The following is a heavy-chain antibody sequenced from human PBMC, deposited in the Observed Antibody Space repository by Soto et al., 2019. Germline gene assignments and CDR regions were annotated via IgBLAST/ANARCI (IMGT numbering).Heavy chain of an antibody. J-gene: IGHJ5*02. CDR2: IYHSGST. CDR1: GGSISSSNW. V-gene: IGHV4-4*02. Sequence: QVQLQESGPGLVKPSGTLSLTCAVSGGSISSSNWWSWVRQPPGKGLEWSGEIYHSGSTNYNPSLKSRVTISVDKSKNQFSLKLSSVTAAHTAVYYCARESQWELPVTWFDPWGQGTLVTVSS. CDR3: ARESQWELPVTWFDP. D-gene: IGHD1-26*01.